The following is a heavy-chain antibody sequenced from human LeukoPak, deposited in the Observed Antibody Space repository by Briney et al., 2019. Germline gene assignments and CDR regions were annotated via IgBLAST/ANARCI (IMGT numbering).Heavy chain of an antibody. CDR3: ARDASRRYSSGWHFDY. D-gene: IGHD6-19*01. CDR1: GYTFTSYG. CDR2: ISAYNGNT. J-gene: IGHJ3*01. V-gene: IGHV1-18*01. Sequence: GASVKVSCKASGYTFTSYGISWVRQAPGQGLEWMGWISAYNGNTNYAQKLQGRVTMTTDTSTSTAYMELRSLRSDDTAVYYCARDASRRYSSGWHFDYWGQGTMVTVSS.